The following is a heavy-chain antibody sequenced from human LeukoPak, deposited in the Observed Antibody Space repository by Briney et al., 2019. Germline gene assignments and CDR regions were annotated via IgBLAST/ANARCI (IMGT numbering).Heavy chain of an antibody. CDR1: GGSISSSSYY. CDR2: IYYSGST. J-gene: IGHJ5*02. Sequence: SETLSLTCTVSGGSISSSSYYWGWIRQPPGKGLEWIGSIYYSGSTYYNPSLKSRVTISVDTSKNQFSLKLSSVTAADTAVYYCARSSWWFGELLSWGQGTLVTVSS. D-gene: IGHD3-10*01. V-gene: IGHV4-39*07. CDR3: ARSSWWFGELLS.